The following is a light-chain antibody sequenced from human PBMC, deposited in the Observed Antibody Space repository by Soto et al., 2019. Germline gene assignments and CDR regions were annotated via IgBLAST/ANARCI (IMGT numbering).Light chain of an antibody. J-gene: IGLJ2*01. CDR1: SSDVGSYNL. CDR2: EDT. V-gene: IGLV2-23*01. CDR3: SSYAGSTTYVV. Sequence: QSALTQPASVSGSPGQSITISCTGTSSDVGSYNLVSWNQQHPGKAPKLMIYEDTERPSGVSNRFSGSKSGNTASLTISGLQAEDEADYYCSSYAGSTTYVVFGGGTKLTVL.